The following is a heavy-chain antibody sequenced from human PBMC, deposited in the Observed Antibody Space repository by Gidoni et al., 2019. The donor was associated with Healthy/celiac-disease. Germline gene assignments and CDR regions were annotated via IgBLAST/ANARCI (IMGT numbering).Heavy chain of an antibody. CDR1: GFTFSSYG. J-gene: IGHJ4*02. CDR2: IWYDGSNK. Sequence: QVQLVESGGGVVQPGRSLRLSCAASGFTFSSYGMQWVRQAQGKGLEWVAVIWYDGSNKYYADSVKGRFTISRDNSKNTLYLQMNSLRAEDTAVYYCARGFTDFDYWGQGTLVTGSS. V-gene: IGHV3-33*01. D-gene: IGHD3-16*01. CDR3: ARGFTDFDY.